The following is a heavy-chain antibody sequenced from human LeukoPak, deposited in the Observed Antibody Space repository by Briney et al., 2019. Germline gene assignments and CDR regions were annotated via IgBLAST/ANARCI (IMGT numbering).Heavy chain of an antibody. CDR3: ARDVVRGVIYYYYGMDV. V-gene: IGHV3-33*01. Sequence: GRSLRLSCAASGFTFSSYGMHWVRQAPGKGLEWVAVIWYDGSNKYCADSVKGRFTISRDNSKNTLYLQMNSLRAEDTAVYYCARDVVRGVIYYYYGMDVWGKGTTVTVSS. CDR2: IWYDGSNK. D-gene: IGHD3-10*01. CDR1: GFTFSSYG. J-gene: IGHJ6*04.